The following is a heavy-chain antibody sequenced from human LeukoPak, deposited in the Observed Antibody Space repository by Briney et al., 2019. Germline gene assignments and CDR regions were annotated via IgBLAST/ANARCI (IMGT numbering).Heavy chain of an antibody. CDR2: IYYSGST. D-gene: IGHD1-26*01. Sequence: SETLSLTCTASGESISGFYWNWIRQPPGKGLEWLGYIYYSGSTNYNPSLKNRVTISIDTSKNQFSLKLSSVTAADTAVYYCARHQWVPAFDIWGQGTMVTVSS. V-gene: IGHV4-59*08. CDR3: ARHQWVPAFDI. J-gene: IGHJ3*02. CDR1: GESISGFY.